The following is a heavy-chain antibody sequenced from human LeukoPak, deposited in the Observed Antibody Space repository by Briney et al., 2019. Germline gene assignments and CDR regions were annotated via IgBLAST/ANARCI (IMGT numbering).Heavy chain of an antibody. J-gene: IGHJ5*02. Sequence: PSETLSLTCTVSGGSISSYYWSWIRQPPGKGLEWIGYIYYSGSTNYNPSLKSRVTISVDTSKNQFSLKLSSVTAVDTAVYYCARSYYDSSGRFDPWGQGTLVTVSS. CDR1: GGSISSYY. CDR3: ARSYYDSSGRFDP. V-gene: IGHV4-59*01. D-gene: IGHD3-22*01. CDR2: IYYSGST.